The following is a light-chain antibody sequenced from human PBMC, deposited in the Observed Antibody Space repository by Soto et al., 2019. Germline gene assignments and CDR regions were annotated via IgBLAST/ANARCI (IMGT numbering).Light chain of an antibody. CDR2: GVS. V-gene: IGKV3-20*01. CDR1: ESVSSTS. Sequence: EIELTQSPGTLSLAPGERATLSCRASESVSSTSLAWYQQKPGQAPRLLMYGVSSRATGIPDRFSGSGSGTDFTLTINRLEPEDFAVYFCQQYDNSVWMFGQGTKVEIK. J-gene: IGKJ1*01. CDR3: QQYDNSVWM.